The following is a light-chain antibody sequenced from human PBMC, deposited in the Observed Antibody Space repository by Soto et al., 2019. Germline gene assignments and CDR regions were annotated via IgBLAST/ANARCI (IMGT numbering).Light chain of an antibody. CDR1: SSDVGGYNY. CDR3: CSYAGSYV. V-gene: IGLV2-11*01. CDR2: DVS. Sequence: QSVLTQPRSVSGSLGQSVTISCTGTSSDVGGYNYVSWYQQHPGKAPKLMIYDVSKRPSGVPDRFSGSKSGNTASLTISGLQAEDEADYYCCSYAGSYVFGTGTKVTVL. J-gene: IGLJ1*01.